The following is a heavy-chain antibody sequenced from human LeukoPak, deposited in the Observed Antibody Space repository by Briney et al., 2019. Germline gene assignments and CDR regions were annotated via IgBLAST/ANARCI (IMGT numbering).Heavy chain of an antibody. V-gene: IGHV3-74*01. J-gene: IGHJ4*02. CDR3: ARHGSGSYSDY. CDR2: INSDGSST. D-gene: IGHD3-10*01. Sequence: GGSLRLSCAASGFTFSSYWMHWVRQAPGKGLVWVSRINSDGSSTSYAGSVKGRFTISRDNAKNTLSLQMNSLRAEDTAVYYWARHGSGSYSDYWGQGTGVTVSS. CDR1: GFTFSSYW.